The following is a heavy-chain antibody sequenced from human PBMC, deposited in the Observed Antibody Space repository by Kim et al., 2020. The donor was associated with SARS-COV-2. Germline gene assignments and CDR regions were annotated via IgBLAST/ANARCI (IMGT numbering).Heavy chain of an antibody. J-gene: IGHJ5*02. CDR3: TRDPRGYGHELDL. CDR1: GFTFSGFR. Sequence: GGSLRLSCTASGFTFSGFRMNWVRQAPGRGLECVSSISGRTGYVFYADSVKGRFTISRDNAKNSLYLDMSNLTAEDTALYYCTRDPRGYGHELDLWGPG. CDR2: ISGRTGYV. V-gene: IGHV3-21*01. D-gene: IGHD3-10*01.